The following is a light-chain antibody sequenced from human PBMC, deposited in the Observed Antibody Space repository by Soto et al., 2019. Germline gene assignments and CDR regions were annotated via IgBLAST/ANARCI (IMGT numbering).Light chain of an antibody. V-gene: IGLV2-14*03. Sequence: QSALTQPASVSGSPGQSVTISCTGTSSDIGAYNYVSWYQHHPGKGPKLIIYDLTHRPSGVSTRFSGSKSGNTASLTISGLQTEDEADYYCSSFTITSIPGVFGGGTQLTVL. CDR1: SSDIGAYNY. J-gene: IGLJ2*01. CDR3: SSFTITSIPGV. CDR2: DLT.